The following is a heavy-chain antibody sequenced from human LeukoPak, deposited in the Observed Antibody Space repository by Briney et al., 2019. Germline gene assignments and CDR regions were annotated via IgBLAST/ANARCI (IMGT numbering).Heavy chain of an antibody. Sequence: GGSLRLSCVASGYAFNTDWMNWVRQAPGKGLVWVSRTSSDGSSTSYADSVKGRFTISRANATKTLYMQMNRLRAEAPAVYYGARLPAVDISGRNVVYWGQGSLVSVSS. V-gene: IGHV3-74*01. J-gene: IGHJ4*02. CDR2: TSSDGSST. CDR1: GYAFNTDW. D-gene: IGHD3-22*01. CDR3: ARLPAVDISGRNVVY.